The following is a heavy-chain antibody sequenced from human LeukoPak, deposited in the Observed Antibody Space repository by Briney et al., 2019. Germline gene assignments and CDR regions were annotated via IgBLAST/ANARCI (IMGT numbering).Heavy chain of an antibody. D-gene: IGHD2-2*01. CDR2: IYYSGST. J-gene: IGHJ4*02. V-gene: IGHV4-59*12. Sequence: PSETLSLTCTVSGGSISSYYWSWIRQPPGKGLEWIGYIYYSGSTNYNPSLKSRVTISVDTSKNQFSLKLSSVTDADTAVYYCAREGRYCSSTSCYGEFDYWGQGTLVTVSS. CDR1: GGSISSYY. CDR3: AREGRYCSSTSCYGEFDY.